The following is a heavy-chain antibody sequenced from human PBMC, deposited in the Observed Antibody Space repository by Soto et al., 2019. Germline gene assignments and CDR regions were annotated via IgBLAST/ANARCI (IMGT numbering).Heavy chain of an antibody. V-gene: IGHV3-30-3*01. CDR1: GFTFSSYA. CDR2: ISYDGSNK. Sequence: QVQLVESGGGVVQPGRSLRLSCAASGFTFSSYAMHWVRQAPGKGLGWVAVISYDGSNKYYADSVKGRFTISRDNSKNTLYLQMNSLRAEDTAVYYCARAQNSPLYYDFWSGYPYYYYGMDVWGQGTTVTVSS. CDR3: ARAQNSPLYYDFWSGYPYYYYGMDV. J-gene: IGHJ6*02. D-gene: IGHD3-3*01.